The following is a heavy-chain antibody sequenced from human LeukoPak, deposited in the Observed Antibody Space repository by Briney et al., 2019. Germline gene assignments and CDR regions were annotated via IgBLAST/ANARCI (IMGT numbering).Heavy chain of an antibody. V-gene: IGHV7-4-1*02. J-gene: IGHJ4*02. D-gene: IGHD6-19*01. CDR1: GYTFTSYA. CDR3: ARDIDRIAVAVPDY. Sequence: ASVKVSCKASGYTFTSYAMNWVRQAPGQGLEWMGWINTNTGNPTYAQGFTGRSVFSLDTSVSTAYLQISSLKAEDTAVYYCARDIDRIAVAVPDYWGQGTLVTVSS. CDR2: INTNTGNP.